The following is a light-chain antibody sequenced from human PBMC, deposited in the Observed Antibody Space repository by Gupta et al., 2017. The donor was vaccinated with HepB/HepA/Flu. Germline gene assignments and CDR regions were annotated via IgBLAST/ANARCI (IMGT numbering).Light chain of an antibody. CDR3: QAWDGSAAV. V-gene: IGLV3-1*01. CDR1: KLEDKY. CDR2: KDI. J-gene: IGLJ1*01. Sequence: SYDLSQPPSVSVSPGQTVSISCSGDKLEDKYVSWYQQRPGQSPVLVIFKDIKQPSEIPERFSGSNSGNTATLTISGAQALDEADYFCQAWDGSAAVFGAGTKVTVL.